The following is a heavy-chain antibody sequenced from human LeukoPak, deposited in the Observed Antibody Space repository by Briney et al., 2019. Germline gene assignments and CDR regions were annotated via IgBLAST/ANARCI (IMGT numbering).Heavy chain of an antibody. D-gene: IGHD3-10*01. J-gene: IGHJ4*02. V-gene: IGHV3-21*01. CDR3: ARDRLVRGVTTIHFDY. CDR2: ISSSSSYI. Sequence: GGSLRLSCAASGFTFSSYSMNWVRQAPGKGLEWVSSISSSSSYIYYADSVKGRFTISRDNAKNSLYLQMNSLRAEDTAVYYCARDRLVRGVTTIHFDYWGQGTLVTVSS. CDR1: GFTFSSYS.